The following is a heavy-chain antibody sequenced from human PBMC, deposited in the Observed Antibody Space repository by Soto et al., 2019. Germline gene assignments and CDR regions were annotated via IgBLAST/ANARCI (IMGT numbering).Heavy chain of an antibody. CDR1: GFTFSSYT. Sequence: PVGSLRLSCAAPGFTFSSYTMSWVRQAPGKGLEWVSAISGSGGSTYYADSVKGRFTISRDNSKNTLYLQMNSLRAEDTAVYYCAKEAPRYSGSYYNFDYWGQGTLVTVSS. J-gene: IGHJ4*02. V-gene: IGHV3-23*01. CDR3: AKEAPRYSGSYYNFDY. CDR2: ISGSGGST. D-gene: IGHD1-26*01.